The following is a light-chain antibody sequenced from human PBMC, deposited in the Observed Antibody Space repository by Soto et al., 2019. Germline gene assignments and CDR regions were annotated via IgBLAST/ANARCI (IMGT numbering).Light chain of an antibody. CDR2: QDT. CDR3: QVWESNTYG. V-gene: IGLV3-1*01. CDR1: KLGNKY. J-gene: IGLJ1*01. Sequence: SSALTQPSPVSVSPGQTASITCSGDKLGNKYACWYQQKPGKSPVLVMYQDTKRPSEIPERFSGSNSGNAATLTIGKTQAMDEADYYCQVWESNTYGFGTGTKSPS.